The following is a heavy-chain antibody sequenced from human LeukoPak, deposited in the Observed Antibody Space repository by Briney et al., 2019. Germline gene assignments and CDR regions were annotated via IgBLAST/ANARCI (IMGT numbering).Heavy chain of an antibody. CDR1: GFTFSNYG. J-gene: IGHJ1*01. CDR3: AREEWLQYFQH. Sequence: PGGSLRLSCAASGFTFSNYGMHWVRQAPGKGLEWVAFVRYDGINKYYADSVKGRFTISSDNSINTLYLQMNSLRAEDTAVYYCAREEWLQYFQHWGQGTLVTVSA. CDR2: VRYDGINK. D-gene: IGHD5-24*01. V-gene: IGHV3-30*02.